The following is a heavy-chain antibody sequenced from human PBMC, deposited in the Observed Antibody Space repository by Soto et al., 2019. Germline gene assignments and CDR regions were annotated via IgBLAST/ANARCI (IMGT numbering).Heavy chain of an antibody. V-gene: IGHV4-34*01. J-gene: IGHJ6*02. CDR3: ARLRGYGSGSYYKHYYYGMDV. D-gene: IGHD3-10*01. CDR2: INHSGST. CDR1: GGSFSGYY. Sequence: SETLSLTCAVYGGSFSGYYWSWIRQPPGKGLEWIGEINHSGSTNYNPSLKSRVTISVDTSKNQFSLKLSSVTAADTAVYYCARLRGYGSGSYYKHYYYGMDVWGQGTTVTVSS.